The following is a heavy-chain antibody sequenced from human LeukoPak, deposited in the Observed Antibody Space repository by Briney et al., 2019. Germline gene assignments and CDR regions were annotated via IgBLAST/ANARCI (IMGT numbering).Heavy chain of an antibody. CDR1: GYSLSSGFY. V-gene: IGHV4-38-2*01. Sequence: SETLFLTCAVSGYSLSSGFYWGWIRQPPGKAVEWVGSIYHSGTTYYNPSLKSRLSISVDTSKNEFSLQLNSVTAADTAVYYCARGGSDYYDSEGYYSGFDYWGQGTLVTVSS. J-gene: IGHJ4*02. CDR2: IYHSGTT. CDR3: ARGGSDYYDSEGYYSGFDY. D-gene: IGHD3-22*01.